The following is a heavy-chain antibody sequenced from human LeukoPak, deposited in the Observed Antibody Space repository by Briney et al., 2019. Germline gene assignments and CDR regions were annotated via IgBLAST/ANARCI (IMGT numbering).Heavy chain of an antibody. D-gene: IGHD4-17*01. V-gene: IGHV3-21*01. CDR2: ISSSSSYI. CDR3: ARMTTVTTWDY. J-gene: IGHJ4*02. CDR1: GFTFSSYS. Sequence: GGSLRLSCAASGFTFSSYSMNWVRQAPGKGLEWVSSISSSSSYIYYADSVKGRFTISRDNAKNSLHLQMNSLRAEDTAVYYCARMTTVTTWDYWGQGTLVTVSS.